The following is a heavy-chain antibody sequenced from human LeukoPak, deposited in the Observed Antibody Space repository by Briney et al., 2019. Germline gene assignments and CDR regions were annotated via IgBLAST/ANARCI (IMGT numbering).Heavy chain of an antibody. CDR2: ISRSGDDT. CDR3: ARSLRHCTSTSCSLYYYMDV. V-gene: IGHV3-23*01. CDR1: GFSLSSYA. Sequence: GGSLRLSCAASGFSLSSYAISWVRQAPGKGLEWVASISRSGDDTYTADSVKGRFTISRDNPKKTLFLQMTSLRDGDTAVYYCARSLRHCTSTSCSLYYYMDVWGKGNTVTVSS. D-gene: IGHD2-2*01. J-gene: IGHJ6*03.